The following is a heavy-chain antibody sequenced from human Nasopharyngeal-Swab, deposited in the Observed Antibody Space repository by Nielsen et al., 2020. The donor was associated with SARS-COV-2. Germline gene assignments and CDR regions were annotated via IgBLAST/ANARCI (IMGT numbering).Heavy chain of an antibody. CDR2: INHSGST. CDR1: GGSFSGYY. D-gene: IGHD2-2*01. V-gene: IGHV4-34*01. Sequence: SETLSLTCAVHGGSFSGYYWSWIRQSPGKGLEWIGEINHSGSTNYNPSLKSRVTISVDTSKNQFSLKLSSVTAADTAVYYCARGLVREAIVVVPAAHSYGMDVWGQGTTVTVSS. CDR3: ARGLVREAIVVVPAAHSYGMDV. J-gene: IGHJ6*02.